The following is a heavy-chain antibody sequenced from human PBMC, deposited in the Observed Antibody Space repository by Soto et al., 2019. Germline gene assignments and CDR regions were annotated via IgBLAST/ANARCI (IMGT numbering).Heavy chain of an antibody. CDR2: INPNSGGT. Sequence: GASVKVSCKASGYTFTGYYMHWVRQAPGQGLEWMGWINPNSGGTNYAQKFQGWVTMTRDTSISTAYMGLSRLRSDDTAVYYCARAVATKVGYYYYGMDVWGQGTTFTVSS. V-gene: IGHV1-2*04. CDR3: ARAVATKVGYYYYGMDV. D-gene: IGHD5-12*01. J-gene: IGHJ6*02. CDR1: GYTFTGYY.